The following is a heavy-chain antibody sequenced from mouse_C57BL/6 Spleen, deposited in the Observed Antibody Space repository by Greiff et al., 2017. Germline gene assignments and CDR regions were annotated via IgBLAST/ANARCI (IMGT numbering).Heavy chain of an antibody. Sequence: QVQLQQPGAELVKPGASVKMSCKASGYTFTSYWITWVKPRPGQGLEWIGDIYPGSGSTNYNEKFKSKATLTVDTSSSTAYMQLSSRTSEDSAVYYCARKVPYDYDGLDYWGQGTTLTVSS. D-gene: IGHD2-4*01. CDR1: GYTFTSYW. CDR2: IYPGSGST. J-gene: IGHJ2*01. V-gene: IGHV1-55*01. CDR3: ARKVPYDYDGLDY.